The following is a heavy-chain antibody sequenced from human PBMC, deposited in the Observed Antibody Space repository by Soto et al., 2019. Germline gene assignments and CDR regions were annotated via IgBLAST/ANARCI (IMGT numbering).Heavy chain of an antibody. CDR1: EFTISSYA. Sequence: PGGSLRLSCAASEFTISSYAIHWVRQAPGKGLEWVAVISYDGSSKYNSDSVKGPFTISRDKSKNTVYLQMHNLTVEDTAVYYCARDAVVMDYWGRGTLVTVSS. CDR3: ARDAVVMDY. J-gene: IGHJ4*02. D-gene: IGHD2-21*01. V-gene: IGHV3-30-3*01. CDR2: ISYDGSSK.